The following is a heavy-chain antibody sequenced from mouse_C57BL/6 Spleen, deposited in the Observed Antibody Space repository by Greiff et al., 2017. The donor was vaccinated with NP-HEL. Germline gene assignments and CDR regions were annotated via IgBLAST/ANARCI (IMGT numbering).Heavy chain of an antibody. J-gene: IGHJ2*01. CDR2: ISYDGSN. V-gene: IGHV3-6*01. CDR3: ARDMRLSYYFDY. D-gene: IGHD2-3*01. Sequence: DVKLQESGPGLVKPSQSLSLTCSVTGYSITSGYYWNWIRQFPGNKLEWMGYISYDGSNNYNPSLKNRISITRDTSKNQLFLKLNSVTTEDTATYYCARDMRLSYYFDYWGQGTTLTVSS. CDR1: GYSITSGYY.